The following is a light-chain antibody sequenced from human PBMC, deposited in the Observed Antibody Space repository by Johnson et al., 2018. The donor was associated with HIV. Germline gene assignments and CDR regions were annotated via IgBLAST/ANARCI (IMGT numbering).Light chain of an antibody. V-gene: IGLV1-51*01. J-gene: IGLJ1*01. CDR1: SSNIGNNY. CDR3: GTWDSSLSALYV. Sequence: QSVLTQPPSVSAAPGQKVTISCSGSSSNIGNNYVSWYQQIPGTAPKLLIYDNNKRPSGIPDRFSGSKSGTSATLGITGLQTGDEADYYCGTWDSSLSALYVFGTGTKVTVL. CDR2: DNN.